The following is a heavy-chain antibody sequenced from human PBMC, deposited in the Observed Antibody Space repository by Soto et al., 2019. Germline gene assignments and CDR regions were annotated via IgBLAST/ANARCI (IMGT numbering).Heavy chain of an antibody. CDR3: ARGIGYRRCLRSNYFDS. J-gene: IGHJ4*02. D-gene: IGHD6-13*01. V-gene: IGHV3-23*01. CDR2: ISGSGADI. Sequence: EVQLLESGGGLAQPGGSLRVSCEGSGFTFSSYALSWVRQAPGKGLEWVSGISGSGADIYYADSVLGRFSISRDNSNNTLYLHINSLRAEDTAIYYCARGIGYRRCLRSNYFDSWGQGTPVTVSS. CDR1: GFTFSSYA.